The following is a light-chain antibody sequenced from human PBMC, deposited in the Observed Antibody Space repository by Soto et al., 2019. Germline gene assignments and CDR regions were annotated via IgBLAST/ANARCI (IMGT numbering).Light chain of an antibody. CDR3: KQRSNWPPCT. CDR2: DAS. CDR1: QSVNSY. J-gene: IGKJ1*01. V-gene: IGKV3-11*01. Sequence: EIVLTQSPATLSLSPGERATLSCRASQSVNSYLAWYQQKPGQAPRLLIYDASNRATGIPARFSGSGSGIDFALTISSLEPQDFAVYYCKQRSNWPPCTFGQGTTVEIK.